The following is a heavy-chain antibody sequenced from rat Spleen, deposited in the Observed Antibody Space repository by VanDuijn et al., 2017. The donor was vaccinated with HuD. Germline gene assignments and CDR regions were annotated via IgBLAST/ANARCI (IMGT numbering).Heavy chain of an antibody. CDR3: ARAPGNGYVMDA. J-gene: IGHJ4*01. V-gene: IGHV2-41*01. Sequence: QVQLKESGPGLVQPSQTLSLTCTVAGFSLTSYNVHWVRQPPGKGLEWMGVIWNSGGTRYNSALKSRLSISKDTSKSQVLLKMNSLQTEDTATYHCARAPGNGYVMDAWGQGASVTVSS. CDR1: GFSLTSYN. D-gene: IGHD5-1*01. CDR2: IWNSGGT.